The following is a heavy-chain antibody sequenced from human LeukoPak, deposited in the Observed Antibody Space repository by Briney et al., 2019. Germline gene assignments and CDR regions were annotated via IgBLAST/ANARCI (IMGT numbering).Heavy chain of an antibody. CDR3: ARGPGYCSSTSCYGLYMDV. CDR1: GGSISSGSYY. D-gene: IGHD2-2*01. J-gene: IGHJ6*03. CDR2: IYTSGST. Sequence: SQTLSLTCTVSGGSISSGSYYWRWIRQPAGKTLEWIGRIYTSGSTNYNPSLKSRVTISVDTSKNQFSLKLSSVTAADTAVYYCARGPGYCSSTSCYGLYMDVWGKGTTVTISS. V-gene: IGHV4-61*02.